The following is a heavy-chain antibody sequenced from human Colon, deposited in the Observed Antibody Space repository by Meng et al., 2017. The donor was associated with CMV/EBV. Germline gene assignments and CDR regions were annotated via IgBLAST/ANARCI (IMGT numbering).Heavy chain of an antibody. CDR3: ARDPSGSRVPFDY. D-gene: IGHD1-26*01. CDR2: INSNSGAT. CDR1: GYTFSDYH. Sequence: QVQLVQSGAGEKKPGASVKVYCKTSGYTFSDYHIHWVRQAPGQGLEWMGWINSNSGATDYAQKFQGRFTMTRDTSITTVYMELSSLRSDDTAVYYCARDPSGSRVPFDYWGQGSLVTVSS. J-gene: IGHJ4*02. V-gene: IGHV1-2*02.